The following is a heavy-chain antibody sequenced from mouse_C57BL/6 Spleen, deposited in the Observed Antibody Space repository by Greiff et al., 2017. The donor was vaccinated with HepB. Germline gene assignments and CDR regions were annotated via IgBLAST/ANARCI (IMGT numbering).Heavy chain of an antibody. CDR1: GYSFTDYN. CDR3: ARKDYDGPYYYAMDY. Sequence: VHVKQSGPELVKPGASVKISCKASGYSFTDYNMNWVKQSNGKSLEWIGVINPNYGTTSYNQKFKGKATLTVDQSSSTAYMQLNSLTSEDSAVYYCARKDYDGPYYYAMDYWGQGTSVTVSS. CDR2: INPNYGTT. J-gene: IGHJ4*01. D-gene: IGHD2-4*01. V-gene: IGHV1-39*01.